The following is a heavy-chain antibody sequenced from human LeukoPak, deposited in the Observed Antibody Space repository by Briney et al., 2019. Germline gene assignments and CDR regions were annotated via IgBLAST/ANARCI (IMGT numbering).Heavy chain of an antibody. Sequence: ASVKVSCKASGYSFNNYGISWVRQAPGQGLEWLGWISGYNGKTLFGQKIQDRVTMTTDTSTNTAYMELRSLRSDDTAVYYCAGAMGGTYYYDSTWFDPWGQGTLVTVSS. CDR2: ISGYNGKT. D-gene: IGHD3-22*01. CDR3: AGAMGGTYYYDSTWFDP. J-gene: IGHJ5*02. CDR1: GYSFNNYG. V-gene: IGHV1-18*01.